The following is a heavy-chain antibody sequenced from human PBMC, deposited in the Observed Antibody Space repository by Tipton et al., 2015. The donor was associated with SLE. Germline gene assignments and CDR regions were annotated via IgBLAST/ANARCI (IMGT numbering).Heavy chain of an antibody. V-gene: IGHV1-18*01. CDR1: GYTFTSYG. CDR2: ISAYNGNT. CDR3: ARDRGHRRITMIQGVIDY. Sequence: QLVQSGAEVKKPGASVKVSCKASGYTFTSYGIGWVRQAPGQGLEWMGWISAYNGNTIYAQKLQGRVTMTTETSTSTAYMELRSLRSDDTAVYYCARDRGHRRITMIQGVIDYWGQGTLVTVSS. D-gene: IGHD3-10*01. J-gene: IGHJ4*02.